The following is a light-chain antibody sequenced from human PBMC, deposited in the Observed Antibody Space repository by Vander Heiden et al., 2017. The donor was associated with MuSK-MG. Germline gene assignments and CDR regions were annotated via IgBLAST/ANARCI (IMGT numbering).Light chain of an antibody. CDR2: SNN. CDR1: SSNIGSNT. Sequence: QSVLTQPPSASGTPGQRVTIYCSGSSSNIGSNTVNWYQQLPGTAPKLLIYSNNQRPSGVPDRFSGSKSGTSASLAISGLQSEDEADYYCAAWDDSLNGRCWVFGGGTKLTVL. V-gene: IGLV1-44*01. J-gene: IGLJ3*02. CDR3: AAWDDSLNGRCWV.